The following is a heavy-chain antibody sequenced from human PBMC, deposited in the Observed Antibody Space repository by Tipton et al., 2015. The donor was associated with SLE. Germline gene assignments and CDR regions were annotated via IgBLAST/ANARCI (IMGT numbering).Heavy chain of an antibody. V-gene: IGHV4-39*01. CDR1: GGSISSSSYY. D-gene: IGHD1-26*01. Sequence: TLSLTCTVSGGSISSSSYYWGWIRQPPGKGLEWIGSIYYSGSTYYNPSLKSRVTISVDTSKNQFSLKLSSVTPEDTAVYYCARGLWELWPLDYWGQGTLVTVSS. J-gene: IGHJ4*02. CDR3: ARGLWELWPLDY. CDR2: IYYSGST.